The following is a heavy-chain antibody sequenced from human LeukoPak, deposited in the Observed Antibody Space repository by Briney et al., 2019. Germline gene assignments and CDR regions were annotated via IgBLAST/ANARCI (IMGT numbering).Heavy chain of an antibody. J-gene: IGHJ1*01. D-gene: IGHD6-6*01. CDR2: IYHSGST. CDR1: GGSISTYY. Sequence: SETLSLTCTVSGGSISTYYWNWIRQPPGKGLEWIGYIYHSGSTDYNPSLQSRVTISVDTSKNQFSPNLNSVTAADTAVYYCARGGAARLHFQNWGQGTLVTVSS. V-gene: IGHV4-59*01. CDR3: ARGGAARLHFQN.